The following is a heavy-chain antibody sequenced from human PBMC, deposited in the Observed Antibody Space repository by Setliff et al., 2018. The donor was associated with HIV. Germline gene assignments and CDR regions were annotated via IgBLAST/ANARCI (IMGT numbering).Heavy chain of an antibody. J-gene: IGHJ6*02. D-gene: IGHD1-7*01. CDR1: GFTFSSYS. V-gene: IGHV3-53*01. CDR2: IYAGGST. Sequence: HPGGSLRLSCAASGFTFSSYSMNWVRQAPGKGLEWVSVIYAGGSTYYADSVKGRFTISRDNSKNMLYLQMDSLRAEDTAVYYCARGRNRNYVVYGMDVWGQGTTVTVSS. CDR3: ARGRNRNYVVYGMDV.